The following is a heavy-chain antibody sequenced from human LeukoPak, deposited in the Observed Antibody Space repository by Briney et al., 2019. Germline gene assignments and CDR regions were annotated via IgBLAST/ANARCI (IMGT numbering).Heavy chain of an antibody. V-gene: IGHV3-7*01. Sequence: GGSLRLSCAASGFTFSSYSMNWVRQAPGKGPEWVANIKEDGSVKYFVDSVKGRFTISRDNAKNSVYLQMNSLRAEDTAVYYCARIGYSSSSFDYWGQGILVTVSS. J-gene: IGHJ4*02. CDR3: ARIGYSSSSFDY. CDR1: GFTFSSYS. D-gene: IGHD6-6*01. CDR2: IKEDGSVK.